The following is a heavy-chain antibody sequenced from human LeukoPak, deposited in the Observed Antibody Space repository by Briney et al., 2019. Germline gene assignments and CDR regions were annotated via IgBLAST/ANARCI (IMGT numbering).Heavy chain of an antibody. J-gene: IGHJ4*02. CDR1: GFTFSSYS. V-gene: IGHV3-21*01. CDR2: ISSSSSYI. Sequence: GGSLRLSCAASGFTFSSYSMNWVRQAPGKGLEWVSSISSSSSYIYYADSVKGRFTISRDNAKNSLYLQMNSLRAEDTAVYYCVRDIAVADGFDYWGQGTLVTVSS. D-gene: IGHD6-19*01. CDR3: VRDIAVADGFDY.